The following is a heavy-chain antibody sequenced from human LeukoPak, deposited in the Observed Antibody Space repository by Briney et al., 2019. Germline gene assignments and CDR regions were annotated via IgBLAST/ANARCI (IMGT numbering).Heavy chain of an antibody. J-gene: IGHJ5*02. Sequence: GESLKISCKDSGHSFTNYWIGWVRQVPGKGLEWMGIIYPGDSNTIYSPSFQGQVTISADKSISTAYLQWGSLKASDTAMYYCARRVYCWDDWCYDADWFDPWGQGTLVTVSS. V-gene: IGHV5-51*01. CDR1: GHSFTNYW. D-gene: IGHD2-21*01. CDR2: IYPGDSNT. CDR3: ARRVYCWDDWCYDADWFDP.